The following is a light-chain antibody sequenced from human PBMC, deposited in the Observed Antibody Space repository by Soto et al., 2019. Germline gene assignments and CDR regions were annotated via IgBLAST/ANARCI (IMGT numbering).Light chain of an antibody. CDR1: QTVSRY. Sequence: EIVLTQSPATLSSSPGERATLSCRASQTVSRYFAWYQQKPGQAPRLLIYDASNRATGIPARFSGSGSGTDFTLTIHSLETEDFAVYYCQQRSNWPPDTFGQGTKLEIK. V-gene: IGKV3-11*01. CDR2: DAS. CDR3: QQRSNWPPDT. J-gene: IGKJ2*01.